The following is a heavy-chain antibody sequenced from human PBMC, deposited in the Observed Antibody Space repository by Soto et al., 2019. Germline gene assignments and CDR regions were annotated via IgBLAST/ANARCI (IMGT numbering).Heavy chain of an antibody. Sequence: SETLSLTCTVSGGSISSGGYYWSWIRQHPGKGVEWIGYIYYSGSTYYNPSLKSRVTISVDTSKNQFSLKLSSVTAADTAVYYCARASARDVFWSGTYYYYYMDVWGKGITVTVSS. CDR2: IYYSGST. V-gene: IGHV4-31*03. J-gene: IGHJ6*03. CDR1: GGSISSGGYY. D-gene: IGHD3-3*01. CDR3: ARASARDVFWSGTYYYYYMDV.